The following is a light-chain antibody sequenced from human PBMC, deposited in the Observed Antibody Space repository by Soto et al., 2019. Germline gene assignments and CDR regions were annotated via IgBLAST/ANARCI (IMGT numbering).Light chain of an antibody. J-gene: IGLJ3*02. V-gene: IGLV2-18*02. Sequence: QSALTQPPSVSGSPGQSVTISCIGTSSDIGSYNRVSWYQQSPGTAPKLIIYEVTNRPSGVAGRFSGSKSGNTASLTISGLQAEDEADHYCTSYTTRTALVFGGGTKLTVL. CDR2: EVT. CDR3: TSYTTRTALV. CDR1: SSDIGSYNR.